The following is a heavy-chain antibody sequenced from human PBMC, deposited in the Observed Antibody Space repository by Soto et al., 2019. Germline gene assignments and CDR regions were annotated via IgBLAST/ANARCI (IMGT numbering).Heavy chain of an antibody. Sequence: QVQLVQSGAEVKKPGASVKVSCKASGYTFTNYAMHWVRQAHGQRLEWMGWINAGNGNTKYSQKFQGRVTITRDTSASTAYTELSSLTSEDMAVYYCARGPLLWGDVWGHGTTVTVSS. CDR3: ARGPLLWGDV. CDR2: INAGNGNT. J-gene: IGHJ6*02. CDR1: GYTFTNYA. D-gene: IGHD3-10*01. V-gene: IGHV1-3*01.